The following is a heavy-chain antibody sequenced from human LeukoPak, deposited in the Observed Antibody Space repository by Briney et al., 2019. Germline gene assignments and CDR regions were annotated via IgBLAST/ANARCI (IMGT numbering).Heavy chain of an antibody. J-gene: IGHJ4*02. CDR2: IYYSGST. CDR3: ARAISVAGQVDY. D-gene: IGHD6-19*01. CDR1: GGSISSYY. V-gene: IGHV4-59*12. Sequence: PSETLSLTCTVSGGSISSYYWSWIRQPPGKGLEWIGYIYYSGSTNYNPSLKSRVTISVDTSKNQFSLKLSSVTAADTAVYYCARAISVAGQVDYWGQGTLVTVSS.